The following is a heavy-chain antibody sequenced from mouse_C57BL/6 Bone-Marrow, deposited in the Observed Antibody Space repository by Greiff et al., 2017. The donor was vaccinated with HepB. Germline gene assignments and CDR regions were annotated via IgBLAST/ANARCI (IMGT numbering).Heavy chain of an antibody. Sequence: VQLQQSGAELARPGASVKMSCKASGYTFTSYTMHWVKQRPGQGLEWIGYINPSSGYTKYNQKFKDKATLTADKSSSTAYMQLSSLTSEDSAVYYCARIGAHYSNYSYAMDYWGQGTSVTVSS. CDR3: ARIGAHYSNYSYAMDY. CDR2: INPSSGYT. CDR1: GYTFTSYT. D-gene: IGHD2-5*01. J-gene: IGHJ4*01. V-gene: IGHV1-4*01.